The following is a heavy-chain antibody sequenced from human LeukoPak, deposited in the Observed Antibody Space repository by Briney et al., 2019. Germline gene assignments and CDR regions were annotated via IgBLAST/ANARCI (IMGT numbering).Heavy chain of an antibody. Sequence: SETLSLTCTVSGGSLSSTSSYWGWIRQPPGKGLEWIGYIHYSGNTNYNPSLKSRVTISFDTSKNQFSLNLISATAADTAVYYCARGVRWLQLSYFDYWGQGTLVTVSS. CDR3: ARGVRWLQLSYFDY. CDR2: IHYSGNT. D-gene: IGHD5-24*01. J-gene: IGHJ4*02. CDR1: GGSLSSTSSY. V-gene: IGHV4-39*01.